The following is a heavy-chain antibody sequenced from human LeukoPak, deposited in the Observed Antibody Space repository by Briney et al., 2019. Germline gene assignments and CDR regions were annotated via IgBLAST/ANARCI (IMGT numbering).Heavy chain of an antibody. V-gene: IGHV1-2*02. CDR3: ASNWNYYYYMDV. J-gene: IGHJ6*03. CDR1: GYTFTGYY. CDR2: INPNSGGT. Sequence: GASVKVSCKASGYTFTGYYMHWARQAPGQGLEWMGWINPNSGGTNYAQKFQGRVTMTRDTSISTAYMELSRLRSDDTAVYYRASNWNYYYYMDVWGKGTTVTVSS. D-gene: IGHD1-20*01.